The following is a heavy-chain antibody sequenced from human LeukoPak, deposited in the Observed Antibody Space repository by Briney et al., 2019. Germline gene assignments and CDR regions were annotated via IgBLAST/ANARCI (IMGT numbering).Heavy chain of an antibody. CDR1: GGSFSGHY. D-gene: IGHD2-2*01. V-gene: IGHV4-31*11. CDR3: ARAFCGISTSCYWFDP. CDR2: IYYSGST. Sequence: SETLSLTCAVYGGSFSGHYWSWIRQHPGPGLERIGYIYYSGSTYYNPSLKSRVTISVDTSKNQFSLKLSSVTAADTAVYYCARAFCGISTSCYWFDPWGQGTLVTVSS. J-gene: IGHJ5*02.